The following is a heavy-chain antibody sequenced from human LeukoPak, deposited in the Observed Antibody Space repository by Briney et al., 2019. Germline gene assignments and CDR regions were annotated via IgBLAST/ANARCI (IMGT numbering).Heavy chain of an antibody. Sequence: SETLSLTCTVSGFSISGYYWSWIRQPPGKGLEWIGCIYTSGSTNYNPSLKSRVTISVDKSTNQFSLKLSSVPAADTAVDYCAGVGETGGNSGGWLDPWGQGTLVTVSS. CDR3: AGVGETGGNSGGWLDP. CDR1: GFSISGYY. J-gene: IGHJ5*02. V-gene: IGHV4-4*07. D-gene: IGHD4-23*01. CDR2: IYTSGST.